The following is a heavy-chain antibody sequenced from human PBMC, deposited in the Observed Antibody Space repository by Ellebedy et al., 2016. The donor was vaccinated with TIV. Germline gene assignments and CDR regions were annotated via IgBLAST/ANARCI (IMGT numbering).Heavy chain of an antibody. V-gene: IGHV1-2*04. CDR2: INPNSGGT. CDR1: GYTFTGYY. Sequence: AASVKVSCKASGYTFTGYYMHWVRQAPGQGLEWMGWINPNSGGTNYAQKFQGWVTMTRDTSISTAYMELSRLRSDDTAVYYCARDRCSNGVCPYFDYWGQGTLVTVAS. J-gene: IGHJ4*02. CDR3: ARDRCSNGVCPYFDY. D-gene: IGHD2-8*01.